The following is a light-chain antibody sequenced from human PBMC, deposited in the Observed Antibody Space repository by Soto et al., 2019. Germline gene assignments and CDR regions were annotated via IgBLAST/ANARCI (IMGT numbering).Light chain of an antibody. J-gene: IGKJ1*01. CDR1: QSISSW. Sequence: DTQMTHSPSTLSASVGDRVTITFRSSQSISSWLAWYQQKPGKAPKLLIYKASSLESGVPSRFSGSGSGTEFTLTISSLQPDDFATYYCQQYNSYSPWTFGQGTKVDIK. CDR2: KAS. V-gene: IGKV1-5*03. CDR3: QQYNSYSPWT.